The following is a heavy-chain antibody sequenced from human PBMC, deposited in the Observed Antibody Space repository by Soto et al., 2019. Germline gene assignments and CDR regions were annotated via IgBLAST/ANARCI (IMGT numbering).Heavy chain of an antibody. J-gene: IGHJ6*02. CDR2: INSDGSST. D-gene: IGHD3-22*01. CDR1: GFTFSSYW. Sequence: GGSLRLSCAASGFTFSSYWMHWVRQAPGKGLVWVSRINSDGSSTSYADSVKGRFTISRDNAKNTLYLQMNSLRAEDTAVYYCARGVNYYDSSGYTSYYYYYGMDVWGQGTTVTVSS. CDR3: ARGVNYYDSSGYTSYYYYYGMDV. V-gene: IGHV3-74*01.